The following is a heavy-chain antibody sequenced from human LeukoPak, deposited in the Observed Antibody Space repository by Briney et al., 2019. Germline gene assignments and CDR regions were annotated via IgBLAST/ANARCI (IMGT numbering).Heavy chain of an antibody. V-gene: IGHV1-18*01. D-gene: IGHD3-16*01. CDR3: AGGMECFDY. CDR2: ISAYNGST. CDR1: GYIFSQYF. Sequence: ASVKVSCKASGYIFSQYFMHWVRQAPGQGLEWMGWISAYNGSTNYAQKLQGRVTMTTDTATSTAYMELRSLRSDDTAVYYCAGGMECFDYWGQGTLVTVSS. J-gene: IGHJ4*02.